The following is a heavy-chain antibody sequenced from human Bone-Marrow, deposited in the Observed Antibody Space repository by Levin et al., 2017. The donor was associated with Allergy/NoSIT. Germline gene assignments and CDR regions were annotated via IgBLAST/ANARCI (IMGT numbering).Heavy chain of an antibody. CDR3: ARQSTVVTPDNWFDP. J-gene: IGHJ5*02. CDR2: VYYSGST. D-gene: IGHD4-23*01. Sequence: PSETLSLTCTVSGASIGRSNYYWGWIRQSPRKGLEWIGTVYYSGSTYYNPSLQSRVTISVDTSKNEFSLKLTSVTAADTAVYYCARQSTVVTPDNWFDPWGQGTLVTVSS. V-gene: IGHV4-39*01. CDR1: GASIGRSNYY.